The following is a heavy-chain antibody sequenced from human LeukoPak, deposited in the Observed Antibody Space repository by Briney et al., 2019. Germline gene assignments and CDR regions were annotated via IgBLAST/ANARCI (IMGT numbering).Heavy chain of an antibody. V-gene: IGHV3-30*02. CDR3: AKDRSLYYYDSSGYLY. CDR2: IRYDGSNK. CDR1: GFTFSSYG. J-gene: IGHJ4*02. D-gene: IGHD3-22*01. Sequence: GGSLRLSCAASGFTFSSYGMHWVRQAPGKGLEWVAFIRYDGSNKYYADSVKGRFTISRDNSKNTLYLQMNSLRAEDTAVYYCAKDRSLYYYDSSGYLYWGQGTLVTVSS.